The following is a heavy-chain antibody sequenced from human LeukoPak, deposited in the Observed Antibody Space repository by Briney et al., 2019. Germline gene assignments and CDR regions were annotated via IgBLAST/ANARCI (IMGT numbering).Heavy chain of an antibody. CDR1: GYTFTSYG. D-gene: IGHD3-10*01. CDR2: INAGNGNT. Sequence: ASVKVSCKASGYTFTSYGISWVRQAPGQGLEWMGWINAGNGNTKYSQKFQGRVTITRDTSASTAYMELSSLRSEDTAVYYCARAHSLLWFGEFDAFDIWGQGTMVTVSS. CDR3: ARAHSLLWFGEFDAFDI. V-gene: IGHV1-3*01. J-gene: IGHJ3*02.